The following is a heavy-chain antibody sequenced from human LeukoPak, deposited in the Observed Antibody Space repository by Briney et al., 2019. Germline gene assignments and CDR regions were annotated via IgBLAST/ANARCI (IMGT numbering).Heavy chain of an antibody. CDR2: INPNSGGT. CDR1: GYTFSNFG. Sequence: ASVKVSCKASGYTFSNFGISWVRQAPGQGLEWMGWINPNSGGTNYAQKFQGRVTMTRDTSISTAYMELSRLRSDDTAVYYCARAAGPWGQGTLVTVSS. CDR3: ARAAGP. J-gene: IGHJ5*02. D-gene: IGHD6-25*01. V-gene: IGHV1-2*02.